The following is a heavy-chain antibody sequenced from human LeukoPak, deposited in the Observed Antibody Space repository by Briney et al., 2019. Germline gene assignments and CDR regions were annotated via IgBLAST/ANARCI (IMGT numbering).Heavy chain of an antibody. D-gene: IGHD3-16*01. Sequence: GGSLRLSCAASGFTFDDYAMHWVRQAPGKGLEWVSLISGDGGSTYYADSVKGRFTISRDNAKNSLYLQMNSLRAEDTAVYYCARDGMITFGGVMGDYGMDVWGQGTTVTVSS. CDR2: ISGDGGST. V-gene: IGHV3-43*02. CDR1: GFTFDDYA. CDR3: ARDGMITFGGVMGDYGMDV. J-gene: IGHJ6*02.